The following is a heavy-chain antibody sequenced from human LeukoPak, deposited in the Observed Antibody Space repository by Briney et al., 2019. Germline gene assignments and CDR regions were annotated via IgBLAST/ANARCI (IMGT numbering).Heavy chain of an antibody. D-gene: IGHD6-13*01. CDR3: ARGLPYSSSPNWFDP. V-gene: IGHV3-21*01. CDR2: ISSSSSYI. CDR1: GFTFSSYS. Sequence: GGSLRLSCAASGFTFSSYSMNWVRQAPGKGLEWVSSISSSSSYIYYADSVKGRLTISRDNAKNSLYLQMNSLRAEDTAVYYCARGLPYSSSPNWFDPWGQGTLVTVSS. J-gene: IGHJ5*02.